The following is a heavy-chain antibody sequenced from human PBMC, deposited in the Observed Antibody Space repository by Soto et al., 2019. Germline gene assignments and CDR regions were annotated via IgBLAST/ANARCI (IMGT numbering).Heavy chain of an antibody. V-gene: IGHV4-34*01. CDR1: GGSFSGYY. CDR3: ARGRDGYCSGGSCEYFDY. CDR2: INHSGST. J-gene: IGHJ4*02. Sequence: QVQLQQWGAELLKPSETLSLTCAVYGGSFSGYYWSWIRQPPGKGLEWIGEINHSGSTNYNPSLKSRVTISVDTSKNQFSLKLSSVTAADTAVYYCARGRDGYCSGGSCEYFDYWGQGTLVTVSS. D-gene: IGHD2-15*01.